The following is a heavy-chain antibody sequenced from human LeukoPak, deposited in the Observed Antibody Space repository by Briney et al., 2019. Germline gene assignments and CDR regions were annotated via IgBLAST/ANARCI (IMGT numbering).Heavy chain of an antibody. CDR3: AKCRGWDSSGWPIDY. CDR2: FSGSGGST. CDR1: GFTFSSHG. D-gene: IGHD6-19*01. J-gene: IGHJ4*02. Sequence: GGSLRLSCEASGFTFSSHGLSWVRQAQGKGPEWFSIFSGSGGSTHYADSVKGRFIISRDNSKNTLYLQMNSLRAEDTAVYYCAKCRGWDSSGWPIDYWGQGTLVTVSS. V-gene: IGHV3-23*01.